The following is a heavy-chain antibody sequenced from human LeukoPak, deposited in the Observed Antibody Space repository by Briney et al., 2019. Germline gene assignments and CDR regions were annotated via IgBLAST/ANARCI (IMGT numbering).Heavy chain of an antibody. V-gene: IGHV3-30*18. CDR2: ISYDGSNK. D-gene: IGHD3-10*01. Sequence: GGSLRLSCAASGFTFSSYGMHWVRQAPGRGLEWVAVISYDGSNKYYADSVKGRFTISRDNSKNTLYLQMNSLRAEDTAVYYCAKERFSDAFDIWGQGTMVTVSS. CDR3: AKERFSDAFDI. CDR1: GFTFSSYG. J-gene: IGHJ3*02.